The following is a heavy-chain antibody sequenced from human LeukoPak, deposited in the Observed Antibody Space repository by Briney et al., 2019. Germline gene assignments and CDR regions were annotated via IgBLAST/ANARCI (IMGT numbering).Heavy chain of an antibody. CDR1: GFTVSSNY. CDR3: ARGRNYYDSGGYYYPFDY. J-gene: IGHJ4*02. Sequence: GGSLRLSCAASGFTVSSNYMNWVRQAPGKGLEWVSVIYSGGNTYYADSVKGRFTISRDDSKNTLYLRMNSLRAEDTAVYYCARGRNYYDSGGYYYPFDYWGQGTLVTVSS. V-gene: IGHV3-66*01. D-gene: IGHD3-22*01. CDR2: IYSGGNT.